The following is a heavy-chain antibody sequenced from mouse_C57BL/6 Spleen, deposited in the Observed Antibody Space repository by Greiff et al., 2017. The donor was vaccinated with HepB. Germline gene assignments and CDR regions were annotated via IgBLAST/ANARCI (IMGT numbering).Heavy chain of an antibody. V-gene: IGHV1-18*01. CDR1: GYTFTDYN. CDR2: INPNNGGT. D-gene: IGHD1-1*01. Sequence: VQLQQSGPELVKPGASVKIPCKASGYTFTDYNMDWVKQSHGKSLEWIGDINPNNGGTIYNQKFKGKATLTVDKSSSTAYMELRSLTSEDTAVYYCARRGSSSYYYAMDYWGQGTSVTVSS. CDR3: ARRGSSSYYYAMDY. J-gene: IGHJ4*01.